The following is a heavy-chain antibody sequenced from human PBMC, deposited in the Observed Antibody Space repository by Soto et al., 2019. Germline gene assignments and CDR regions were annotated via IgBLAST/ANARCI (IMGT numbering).Heavy chain of an antibody. D-gene: IGHD3-10*01. CDR1: GGSISSTTYY. CDR3: ARHRGPTGPNY. J-gene: IGHJ4*02. CDR2: IYYSGST. Sequence: SETLSLTCTVSGGSISSTTYYWGWLRQTPGKGLEWIGSIYYSGSTYYNPSLKSRVTISVDASKNQFSLNLSSVTAADTAVYYCARHRGPTGPNYWGQGTLVT. V-gene: IGHV4-39*01.